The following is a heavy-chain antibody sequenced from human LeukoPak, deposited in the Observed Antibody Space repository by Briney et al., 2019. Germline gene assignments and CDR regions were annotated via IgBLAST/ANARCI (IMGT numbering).Heavy chain of an antibody. Sequence: GGSLRLSCAASGFTFSSYWMTWVRQAPGKGLEWVANIKKDGSEKYYVDSVKGRFTISRDNAKTSLYLQMNSLRAEDTAVYYCAKDRYGSADYWGQGTLVTVSS. J-gene: IGHJ4*02. CDR3: AKDRYGSADY. CDR1: GFTFSSYW. V-gene: IGHV3-7*03. CDR2: IKKDGSEK. D-gene: IGHD3-10*01.